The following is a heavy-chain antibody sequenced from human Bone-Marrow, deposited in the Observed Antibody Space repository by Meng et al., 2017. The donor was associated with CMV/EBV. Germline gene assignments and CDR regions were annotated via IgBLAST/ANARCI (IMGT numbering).Heavy chain of an antibody. V-gene: IGHV1-2*02. CDR2: INPNSGGT. Sequence: ASVKVSCKASGYTFTGYHMHWVRQAPGQGLEWMGWINPNSGGTNYAQKFQGRVTMTRDTSISTAYMELSRLRSDDTAVYYCARVALDYDFWSGYYPYYYYGMDVWGQGTTVTVYS. CDR3: ARVALDYDFWSGYYPYYYYGMDV. CDR1: GYTFTGYH. J-gene: IGHJ6*02. D-gene: IGHD3-3*01.